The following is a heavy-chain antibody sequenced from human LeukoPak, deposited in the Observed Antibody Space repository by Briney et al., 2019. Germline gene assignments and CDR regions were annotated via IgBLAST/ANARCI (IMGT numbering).Heavy chain of an antibody. Sequence: GGSLRLSCAASGFSFSSYEMNWGRQAPGEGLEWVSYISSSGSTIYYADSVKGRFTISRDNAKNSLYLQMNSLRAEDTAVYYCAELGITMIGGVWGKGTTVTISS. J-gene: IGHJ6*04. V-gene: IGHV3-48*03. CDR2: ISSSGSTI. CDR1: GFSFSSYE. D-gene: IGHD3-10*02. CDR3: AELGITMIGGV.